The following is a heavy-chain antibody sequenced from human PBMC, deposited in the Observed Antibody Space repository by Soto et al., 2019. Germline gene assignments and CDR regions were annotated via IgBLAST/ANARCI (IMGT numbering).Heavy chain of an antibody. Sequence: PGESLKISCKGSGYTFTSYWIGWVRQMPGKGLEWMGIIYPGDSDTKYSPSFHGQVTISADKSISTAYLQWSSLKASDTATYYCARPGYGDLHYFDYWGQGTMVTVSS. CDR3: ARPGYGDLHYFDY. V-gene: IGHV5-51*01. D-gene: IGHD4-17*01. J-gene: IGHJ4*02. CDR1: GYTFTSYW. CDR2: IYPGDSDT.